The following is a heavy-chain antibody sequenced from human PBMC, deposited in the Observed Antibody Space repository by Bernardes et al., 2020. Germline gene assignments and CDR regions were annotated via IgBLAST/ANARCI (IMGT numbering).Heavy chain of an antibody. D-gene: IGHD5-12*01. CDR1: GGSFSGYY. CDR2: INHSGYT. CDR3: ARVRRDGYNYRGKIGVNWFDP. J-gene: IGHJ5*02. Sequence: SETLSLTCAVYGGSFSGYYWSWIRQPPGKGLEWIGEINHSGYTNYNPSLKSRVTISVDTSKNQFSLKLSSLTAADTAVYYCARVRRDGYNYRGKIGVNWFDPWGQGTLVTVSS. V-gene: IGHV4-34*01.